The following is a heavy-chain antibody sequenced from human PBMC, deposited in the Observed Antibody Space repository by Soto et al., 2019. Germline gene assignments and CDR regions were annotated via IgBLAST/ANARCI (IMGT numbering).Heavy chain of an antibody. CDR2: IWYDGSNK. CDR1: GFTFASYG. CDR3: ARAQRYCSSTSCYAGVYAFDI. Sequence: GGSPRLSFAPVGFTFASYGMHRVPQAPGKGLGRVAVIWYDGSNKYYADSVKGRFTISRDNSKNTLYLQMNSLRAEDTAVYYCARAQRYCSSTSCYAGVYAFDIWGQGTMVTGS. J-gene: IGHJ3*02. V-gene: IGHV3-33*01. D-gene: IGHD2-2*01.